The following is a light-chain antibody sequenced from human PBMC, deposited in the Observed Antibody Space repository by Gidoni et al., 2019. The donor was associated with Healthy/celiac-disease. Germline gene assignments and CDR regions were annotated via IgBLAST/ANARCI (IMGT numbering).Light chain of an antibody. Sequence: DIQMTQSPSSLSASVGERVTITCQASQDISNYLNWYQQKPGKAPKLLIYDASNLETGVPSRFSGSGSGTDFTFTISSLQPEDIATYYCQQYDNLPPVFTFXPXTKVDIK. V-gene: IGKV1-33*01. CDR3: QQYDNLPPVFT. CDR1: QDISNY. J-gene: IGKJ3*01. CDR2: DAS.